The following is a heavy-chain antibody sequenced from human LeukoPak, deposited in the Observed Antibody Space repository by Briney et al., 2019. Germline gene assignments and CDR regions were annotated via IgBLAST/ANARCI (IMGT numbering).Heavy chain of an antibody. CDR2: IYTSGST. CDR3: ARELKADY. J-gene: IGHJ4*02. Sequence: SGTLSPTCTVSGGSISSGSYYWSWIRQPAGKGLEWIGRIYTSGSTNYNPSLTSRVTISVDTSKNQFSLKLSSVTAADTAVYYCARELKADYWGQGTLVTVSS. CDR1: GGSISSGSYY. V-gene: IGHV4-61*02.